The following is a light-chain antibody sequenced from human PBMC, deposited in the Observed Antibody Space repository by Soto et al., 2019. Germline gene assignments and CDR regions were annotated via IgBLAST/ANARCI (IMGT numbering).Light chain of an antibody. V-gene: IGKV3-20*01. J-gene: IGKJ4*01. CDR1: QGVSTSY. CDR3: QKYSSAPLT. Sequence: EIVLTQSPGSLSLSLGERATLSCRASQGVSTSYLSWYQQKPGEAPRLLIYAASRKATGIPDRFSGSGSGADFTLTISRLEPEDFAAYYCQKYSSAPLTFGEGTKVEIK. CDR2: AAS.